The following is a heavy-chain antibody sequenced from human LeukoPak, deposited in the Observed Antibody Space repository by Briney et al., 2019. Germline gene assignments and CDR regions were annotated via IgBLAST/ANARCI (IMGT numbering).Heavy chain of an antibody. V-gene: IGHV3-23*01. D-gene: IGHD3-22*01. CDR1: GFSFNNYA. J-gene: IGHJ4*02. CDR2: ISNSGGTT. CDR3: AKGRAGNYYYDSSDY. Sequence: GGSLRLSCAASGFSFNNYAMSWVRQAPGKGLEWVCAISNSGGTTYFADSVKGRFSVSRDNSKNMLFLQINTLTADDTAVYYCAKGRAGNYYYDSSDYWGQGTLVTVSS.